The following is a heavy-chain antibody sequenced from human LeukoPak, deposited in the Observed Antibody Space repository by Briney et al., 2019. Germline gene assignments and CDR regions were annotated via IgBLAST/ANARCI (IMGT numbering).Heavy chain of an antibody. D-gene: IGHD3-3*01. CDR1: GGTFSSYA. CDR3: AGGSYDFWSGYCPNYFDY. Sequence: GASVKVSCTASGGTFSSYAISWVRQAPGQGLEWMGGIIPIFGTANYAQKFQGRVTITADESTSTAYMELSSLRSEDTAVYYCAGGSYDFWSGYCPNYFDYWGQGTLVTVSS. V-gene: IGHV1-69*13. CDR2: IIPIFGTA. J-gene: IGHJ4*02.